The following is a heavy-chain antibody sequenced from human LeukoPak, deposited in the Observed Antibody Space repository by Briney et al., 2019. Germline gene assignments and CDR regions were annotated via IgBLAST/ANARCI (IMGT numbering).Heavy chain of an antibody. CDR3: ARVQWELRGVGSYFEY. D-gene: IGHD1-26*01. CDR2: IKQDGSEK. Sequence: GGSLRLSCVVSGFTFSSYWMSWVRQAPGKGLEWVANIKQDGSEKYYVDSVKGRFTMSGDNAKNSLYLQMNSLRAEDTAVYYCARVQWELRGVGSYFEYWGQGALVTLSS. V-gene: IGHV3-7*01. J-gene: IGHJ4*02. CDR1: GFTFSSYW.